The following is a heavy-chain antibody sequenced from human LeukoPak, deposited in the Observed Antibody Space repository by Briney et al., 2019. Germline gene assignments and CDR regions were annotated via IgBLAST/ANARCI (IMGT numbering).Heavy chain of an antibody. CDR1: GFTFPSYA. CDR3: ANAYYGSGTYYPEHYYGLDV. Sequence: GGSLRLSCAASGFTFPSYAMSWVRQAPGKGLEWVSIISNSGDSTWYADSVKGRFTISRDNSKNTLSLQMDSLRAEDSAVYYCANAYYGSGTYYPEHYYGLDVWGQGTTVTVSS. D-gene: IGHD3-10*01. J-gene: IGHJ6*02. V-gene: IGHV3-23*01. CDR2: ISNSGDST.